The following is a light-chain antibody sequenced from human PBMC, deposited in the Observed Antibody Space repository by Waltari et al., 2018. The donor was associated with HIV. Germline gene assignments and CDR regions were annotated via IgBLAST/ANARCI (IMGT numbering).Light chain of an antibody. J-gene: IGLJ2*01. Sequence: QSALTQPASVSGSPGQSITISCSGSRSDVGGYNYVSWYQQHPAKAPKLMIYDVRDRPSGVSNRFSGSKSDNTASLTISGLQTEDEADYYCSSYTSSYTVIFGGGTKLTVL. CDR3: SSYTSSYTVI. CDR2: DVR. CDR1: RSDVGGYNY. V-gene: IGLV2-14*01.